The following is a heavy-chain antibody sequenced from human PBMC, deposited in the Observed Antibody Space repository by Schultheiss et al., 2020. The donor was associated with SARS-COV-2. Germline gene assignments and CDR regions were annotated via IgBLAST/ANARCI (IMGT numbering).Heavy chain of an antibody. V-gene: IGHV4-38-2*01. CDR1: GYSISSGYY. CDR3: ASVADYGAKSAIDS. CDR2: IYHSGST. D-gene: IGHD4-23*01. J-gene: IGHJ4*02. Sequence: SQTLSLTCAVSGYSISSGYYWGWIRQPPGKGLEWIGSIYHSGSTNCNPSLKSRVTISVDTSKNQFSLKLSSVTAADTAVYYCASVADYGAKSAIDSWGQGTLVTVSS.